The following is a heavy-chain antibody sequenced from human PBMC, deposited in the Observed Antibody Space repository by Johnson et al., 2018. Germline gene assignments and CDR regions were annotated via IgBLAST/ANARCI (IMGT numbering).Heavy chain of an antibody. Sequence: VQLVESGGGVVQPGGSLRLSCAASGFTFSSYDMHWVRQATGKGLEWVAVISHDGRHIYYEDSVKGRFTISRDNAKNSLYLQMNSLRAEDTTVYYCAEALFWSGYQHAEYFQDWGQGTLVTVSS. V-gene: IGHV3-30*18. D-gene: IGHD3-3*01. CDR1: GFTFSSYD. J-gene: IGHJ1*01. CDR3: AEALFWSGYQHAEYFQD. CDR2: ISHDGRHI.